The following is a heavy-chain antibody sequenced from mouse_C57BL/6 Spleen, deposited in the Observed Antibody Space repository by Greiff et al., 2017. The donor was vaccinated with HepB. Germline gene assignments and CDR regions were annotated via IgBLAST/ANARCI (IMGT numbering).Heavy chain of an antibody. J-gene: IGHJ4*01. CDR3: ARHPYGSSPYYAMDY. CDR1: GFSLTSYG. D-gene: IGHD1-1*01. Sequence: VKLMESGPGLVAPSQSLSITCTVSGFSLTSYGVHWVRQPPGKGLEWLVVIWSDGSTTYNSALKSRLSISKDNSKSHVFLKMNSLQTDDTAMYYCARHPYGSSPYYAMDYWGQGTSVTVSS. CDR2: IWSDGST. V-gene: IGHV2-6-1*01.